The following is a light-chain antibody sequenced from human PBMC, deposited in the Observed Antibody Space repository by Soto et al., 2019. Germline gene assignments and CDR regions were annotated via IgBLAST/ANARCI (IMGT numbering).Light chain of an antibody. CDR2: DAS. Sequence: SRSQRESATLSCSASQSVSSNLAWYQQKPGQAPRLLIYDASNRATGIPARFSGSGSGTDFTLTISSLAPEDFAVYYCQQRSNWPITFGQGTRVDIK. J-gene: IGKJ5*01. CDR1: QSVSSN. V-gene: IGKV3-11*01. CDR3: QQRSNWPIT.